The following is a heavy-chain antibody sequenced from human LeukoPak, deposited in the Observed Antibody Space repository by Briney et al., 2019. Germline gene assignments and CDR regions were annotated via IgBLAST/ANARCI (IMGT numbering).Heavy chain of an antibody. Sequence: ASVKVSCKVSGYTLTELSMHWVRQAPGKGLEWMGGFDPEDGETIYAQKFQGRVTMTEDTSTDTAYMELSSLRSEDTAVYYCATGSYSSGWYTPDAFDIWGQGTMVTVSS. CDR3: ATGSYSSGWYTPDAFDI. CDR2: FDPEDGET. D-gene: IGHD6-19*01. V-gene: IGHV1-24*01. CDR1: GYTLTELS. J-gene: IGHJ3*02.